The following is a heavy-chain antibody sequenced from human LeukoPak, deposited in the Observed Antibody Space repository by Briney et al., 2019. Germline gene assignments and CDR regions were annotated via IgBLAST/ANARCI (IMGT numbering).Heavy chain of an antibody. V-gene: IGHV4-39*07. CDR1: GGSISTITYY. D-gene: IGHD1-26*01. CDR2: MYYRGNT. Sequence: TSETLSLTCTVSGGSISTITYYWGWIRQPPGKGLEWVGHMYYRGNTFYNPSLKSRVTISVDTSKNQFSLKLSSVTAADTAVYYCARIVGATQSRFWRFDYWGQGTLVTVSS. CDR3: ARIVGATQSRFWRFDY. J-gene: IGHJ4*02.